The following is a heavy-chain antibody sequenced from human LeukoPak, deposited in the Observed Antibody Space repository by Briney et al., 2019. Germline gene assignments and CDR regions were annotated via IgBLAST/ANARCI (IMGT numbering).Heavy chain of an antibody. CDR1: GFTFSSYG. CDR3: AKQNVVVVAATSVPQFDP. Sequence: GGSLRLSCAASGFTFSSYGMHWVRQAPGKGLEWVAVIWYDGSNKYYADSVKGRFTISRDNSKNTLYLQMNSLRAEDTAVYYCAKQNVVVVAATSVPQFDPWGQGTLVTVSS. CDR2: IWYDGSNK. V-gene: IGHV3-33*06. J-gene: IGHJ5*02. D-gene: IGHD2-15*01.